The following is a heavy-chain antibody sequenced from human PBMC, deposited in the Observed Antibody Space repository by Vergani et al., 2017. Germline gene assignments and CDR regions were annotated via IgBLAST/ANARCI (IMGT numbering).Heavy chain of an antibody. Sequence: QVQLVQSGAEVKKPGSSVKVSCKASGGTFSSYAISWVRQAPGQGLEWMGGIIPIFGTANYAQKFQGRVTITADESTSTAYMGLSSLRSEDTAVYYCARVPPCYCSSTSCETWVENWFDPWGQGTLVTVSS. D-gene: IGHD2-2*01. CDR3: ARVPPCYCSSTSCETWVENWFDP. CDR2: IIPIFGTA. J-gene: IGHJ5*02. CDR1: GGTFSSYA. V-gene: IGHV1-69*12.